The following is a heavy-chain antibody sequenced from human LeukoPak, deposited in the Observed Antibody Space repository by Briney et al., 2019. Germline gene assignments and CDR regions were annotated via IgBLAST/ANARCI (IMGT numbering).Heavy chain of an antibody. Sequence: PSETLSLTCAVYGGSFSGYYWSWIRQPPGKGLGWIGEINHSGSTNYNPSLKSRVTISVDTSKNQFSLKLSSVTAADTAVYYCARDLYGVSHDYWGQGTLVTVSS. J-gene: IGHJ4*02. D-gene: IGHD4-17*01. CDR1: GGSFSGYY. CDR2: INHSGST. V-gene: IGHV4-34*01. CDR3: ARDLYGVSHDY.